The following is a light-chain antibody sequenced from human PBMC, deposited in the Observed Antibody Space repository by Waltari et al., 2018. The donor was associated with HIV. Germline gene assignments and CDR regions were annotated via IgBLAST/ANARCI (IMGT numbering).Light chain of an antibody. Sequence: DIQMTQSPSSVSASVGDRVTITLRASQGISSLLYWYQQKPGNAPKLLIYAASRLQSGVPSRFSGSGSGTDFTLTISSLQPEDFATYYCQQANSCPPNFGGGTKVEIK. CDR2: AAS. CDR3: QQANSCPPN. CDR1: QGISSL. V-gene: IGKV1-12*01. J-gene: IGKJ4*01.